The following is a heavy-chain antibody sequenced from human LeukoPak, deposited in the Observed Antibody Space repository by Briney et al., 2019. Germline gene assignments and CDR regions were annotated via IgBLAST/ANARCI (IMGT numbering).Heavy chain of an antibody. V-gene: IGHV3-30-3*01. Sequence: AGGSLRLSCAASGFTFSSYAMHWVRQAPGKGLEWVAVISYDGSNKYYADSVKGRFTISRDNSKNTLYLQMNSLRAEDTAVYYCAREGHLGGYCFDYWGQGTLVTVSS. J-gene: IGHJ4*02. CDR3: AREGHLGGYCFDY. CDR2: ISYDGSNK. CDR1: GFTFSSYA.